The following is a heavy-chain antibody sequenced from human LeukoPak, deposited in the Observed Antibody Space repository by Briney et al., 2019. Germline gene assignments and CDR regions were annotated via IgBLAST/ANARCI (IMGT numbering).Heavy chain of an antibody. CDR1: GFTFSSYW. CDR2: MKPDGSEK. Sequence: PGGSLRLSCAVSGFTFSSYWMSWVRQAPGKGLEWVANMKPDGSEKYYVDSVKGRFTISSDSSKNSLYLQMNSLRVEDTAVYYGARDPRQSHLVYTTGDYWGQGTLVTVSS. D-gene: IGHD2-2*02. J-gene: IGHJ4*02. CDR3: ARDPRQSHLVYTTGDY. V-gene: IGHV3-7*01.